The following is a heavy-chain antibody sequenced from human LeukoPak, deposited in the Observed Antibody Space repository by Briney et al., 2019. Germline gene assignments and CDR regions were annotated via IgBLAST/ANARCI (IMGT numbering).Heavy chain of an antibody. CDR2: INGDESST. CDR3: ARGAKWAYYFDY. CDR1: ALTFNTYW. D-gene: IGHD1-26*01. J-gene: IGHJ4*02. V-gene: IGHV3-74*01. Sequence: PVGSLRLSCAASALTFNTYWMHLVRPVPGEGLGWVSRINGDESSTNYADSVKGRFTISRDNATDTLYLHMNSLTAEDTTVYYCARGAKWAYYFDYWGQGTLVTVSS.